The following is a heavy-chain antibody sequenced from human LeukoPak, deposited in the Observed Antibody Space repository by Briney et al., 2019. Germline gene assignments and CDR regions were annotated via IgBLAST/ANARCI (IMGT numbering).Heavy chain of an antibody. CDR2: INPNSGGT. D-gene: IGHD2-21*02. J-gene: IGHJ4*02. V-gene: IGHV1-2*02. Sequence: ASVKVSCKASGYTFTGYYMHWVRQAPGQGLEWMGWINPNSGGTNYAQKSQGRVTMTRDTSISTAYMELSRLRSDDTAVYYCARGWDRIVVVTANFDYWGQGTLVTVSS. CDR3: ARGWDRIVVVTANFDY. CDR1: GYTFTGYY.